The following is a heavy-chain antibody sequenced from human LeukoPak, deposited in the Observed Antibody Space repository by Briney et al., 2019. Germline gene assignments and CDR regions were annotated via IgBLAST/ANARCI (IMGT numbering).Heavy chain of an antibody. CDR3: ARGPHYSSSSPFDY. CDR2: INHSGST. D-gene: IGHD6-6*01. Sequence: SETLSLTCAAYGGSFSGYYWSWIRQPPGKGLEWIGEINHSGSTNYNPSLKSRVTISVDTSKNQFSLKLSSVTAADTAVYYCARGPHYSSSSPFDYWGQGTLVTVSS. J-gene: IGHJ4*02. V-gene: IGHV4-34*01. CDR1: GGSFSGYY.